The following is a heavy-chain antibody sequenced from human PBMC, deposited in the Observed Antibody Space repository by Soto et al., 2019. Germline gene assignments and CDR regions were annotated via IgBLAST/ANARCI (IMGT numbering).Heavy chain of an antibody. D-gene: IGHD3-22*01. Sequence: VQLLESGGGLVQPGGSLRLSCAASGFTFSKNAMSWVRQAPGKGLEWVSSISGNAGSTYYADSVKGRLTISRDNSKNTLYLQMNSVRAEDTDVYYCAKSRQQLIGYYYYYGMDVWGQGATVTVSS. CDR1: GFTFSKNA. CDR3: AKSRQQLIGYYYYYGMDV. CDR2: ISGNAGST. J-gene: IGHJ6*02. V-gene: IGHV3-23*01.